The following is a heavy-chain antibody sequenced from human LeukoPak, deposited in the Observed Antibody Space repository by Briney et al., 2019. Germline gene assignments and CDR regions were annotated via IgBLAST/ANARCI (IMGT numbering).Heavy chain of an antibody. CDR2: INHSGST. V-gene: IGHV4-34*01. CDR1: GGSFSGYY. Sequence: PSETLSLTCAVYGGSFSGYYWSWIRQPPGKGLEWIGEINHSGSTNYNPSLKSRVTISVDTSKNQFSLKLSSVIAADTAVYYCARVTIFGVALFSGMDVWGQGTTVTVSS. J-gene: IGHJ6*02. CDR3: ARVTIFGVALFSGMDV. D-gene: IGHD3-3*01.